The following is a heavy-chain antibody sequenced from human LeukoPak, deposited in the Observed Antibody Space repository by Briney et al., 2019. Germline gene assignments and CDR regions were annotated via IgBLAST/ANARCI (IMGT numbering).Heavy chain of an antibody. CDR2: IIPIFGTA. J-gene: IGHJ4*02. D-gene: IGHD2-2*01. CDR3: ARVSPWGCSSTSCYFDY. CDR1: GGTFSSYA. V-gene: IGHV1-69*05. Sequence: ASVTVSCKASGGTFSSYAISWVRQAPGQGLEWMGGIIPIFGTANYAQKFQGRVTITTDESTSTAYMELSSLRSEDTAVYYCARVSPWGCSSTSCYFDYWGQGTLVTVSS.